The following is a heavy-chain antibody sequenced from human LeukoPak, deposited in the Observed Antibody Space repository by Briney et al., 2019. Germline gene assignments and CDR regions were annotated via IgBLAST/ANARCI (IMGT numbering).Heavy chain of an antibody. D-gene: IGHD4/OR15-4a*01. CDR3: AKRADYKAFDI. V-gene: IGHV3-21*04. CDR2: ISSSSSYI. J-gene: IGHJ3*02. Sequence: PGGSLRLSCAASGFTFSSYSMNWGRQAPGKGLEWVSSISSSSSYIYYADSVKGRFTISRDNSKNTLYLQMNSLSAEDTAVYYCAKRADYKAFDIWGQGTMVTVSS. CDR1: GFTFSSYS.